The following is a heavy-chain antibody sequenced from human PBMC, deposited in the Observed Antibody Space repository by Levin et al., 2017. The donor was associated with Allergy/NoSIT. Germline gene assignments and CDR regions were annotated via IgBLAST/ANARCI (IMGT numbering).Heavy chain of an antibody. CDR2: IYYSGST. D-gene: IGHD3-9*01. CDR1: GGPISSYH. V-gene: IGHV4-59*01. J-gene: IGHJ2*01. Sequence: PSETLSLTCTVSGGPISSYHWSWIRQPPGKGLEWIGYIYYSGSTNYNPSLKSRVTISVDTSKNQFSLKLSSVTAADTAVFYCARLLFTGNQWYFDLWGRGTLVTVSS. CDR3: ARLLFTGNQWYFDL.